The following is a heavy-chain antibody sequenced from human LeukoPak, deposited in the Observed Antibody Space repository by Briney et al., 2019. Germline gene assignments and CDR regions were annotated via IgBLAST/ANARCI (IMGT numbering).Heavy chain of an antibody. D-gene: IGHD3-10*01. CDR1: GGSISSGGYY. CDR3: AREFAMVRGVIYFDY. Sequence: PSETLSLTCTVSGGSISSGGYYWSWIRQHPGKGLEWIGYIYYSGSTYYNPSLKSRVTISVDTSKNQFSLKLSSVTAADTAVYYCAREFAMVRGVIYFDYWGQGTLVTVSS. V-gene: IGHV4-31*03. J-gene: IGHJ4*02. CDR2: IYYSGST.